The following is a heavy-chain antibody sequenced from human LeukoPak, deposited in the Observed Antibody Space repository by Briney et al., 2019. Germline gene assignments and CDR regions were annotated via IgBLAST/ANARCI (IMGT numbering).Heavy chain of an antibody. CDR3: ARASRDGYNPDAFDI. V-gene: IGHV4-38-2*02. D-gene: IGHD5-24*01. Sequence: PSETLSLTCSVSGYSISSGYFWGWIRQPPGKGLEWIGTVFHTGSTYSNPSLRSRVTISVDTSKNHFSLNLNSVTAADTAVYYCARASRDGYNPDAFDIWGQGTMVTVSS. J-gene: IGHJ3*02. CDR2: VFHTGST. CDR1: GYSISSGYF.